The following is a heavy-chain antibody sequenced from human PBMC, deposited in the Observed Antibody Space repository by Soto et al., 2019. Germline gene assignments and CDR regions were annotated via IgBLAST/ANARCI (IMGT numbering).Heavy chain of an antibody. Sequence: QVQLQESGPGLVKPSETLSLTCTVSGGSISRSGYYWGWIRQPPGKGLEWIGSISHSGSAYYNPSYHSRATISADTSKNQSPLKSPALPAAATSVYSWARQGPHLVVVISLLFDYWGQGTLVTVSS. CDR3: ARQGPHLVVVISLLFDY. J-gene: IGHJ4*02. CDR1: GGSISRSGYY. D-gene: IGHD3-22*01. V-gene: IGHV4-39*01. CDR2: ISHSGSA.